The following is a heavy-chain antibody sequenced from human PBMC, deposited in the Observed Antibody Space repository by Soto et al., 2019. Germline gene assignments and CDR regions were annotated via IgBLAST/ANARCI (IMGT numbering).Heavy chain of an antibody. J-gene: IGHJ4*02. Sequence: TSETLSLTCTVSGGSISSGDYYWCWIRQPPGKGLEWIGYIYYSGSTYYNPSLKSRVTISVDTSKNQFSLKLSSVTAADTAVYYCARGGWKLFDYWGQGTLVTVSS. CDR1: GGSISSGDYY. CDR3: ARGGWKLFDY. V-gene: IGHV4-30-4*02. CDR2: IYYSGST. D-gene: IGHD6-19*01.